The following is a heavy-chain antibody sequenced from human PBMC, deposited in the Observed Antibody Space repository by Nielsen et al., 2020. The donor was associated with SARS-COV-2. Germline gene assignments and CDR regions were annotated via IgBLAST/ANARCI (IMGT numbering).Heavy chain of an antibody. CDR3: ARDGSPPGAVTEDGSLY. CDR1: GAPFTTYA. CDR2: FNPDSGGA. Sequence: ASVKVSCKASGAPFTTYAISWVRQAPGLGLEWMGRFNPDSGGAYYAQKFQGRVTMTRDTPISTAYMDLSSLKSDDTAVYYCARDGSPPGAVTEDGSLYWGQGTLVTVSP. D-gene: IGHD4-17*01. V-gene: IGHV1-2*06. J-gene: IGHJ4*02.